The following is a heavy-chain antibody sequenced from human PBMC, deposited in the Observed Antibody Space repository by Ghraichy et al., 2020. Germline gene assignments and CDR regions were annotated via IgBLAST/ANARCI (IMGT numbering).Heavy chain of an antibody. CDR1: GFTVSSNY. V-gene: IGHV3-66*01. CDR2: IYSGGST. D-gene: IGHD2-8*01. CDR3: ARETNGGGWGTYWYFDL. J-gene: IGHJ2*01. Sequence: GGSLRLSCAASGFTVSSNYMSWVRQAPGKGLEWVSVIYSGGSTYYADSVKGRFTISRDNSKNTLYLQMNSPRAEDTAVYYCARETNGGGWGTYWYFDLWGRGTLVTVSS.